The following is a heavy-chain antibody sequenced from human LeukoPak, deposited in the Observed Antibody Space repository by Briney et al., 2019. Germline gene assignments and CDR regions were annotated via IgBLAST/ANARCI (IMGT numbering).Heavy chain of an antibody. V-gene: IGHV1-8*01. CDR3: ARGAPLRYFDWFATFDY. CDR1: GYTFTSYD. D-gene: IGHD3-9*01. CDR2: MNPNSGNT. Sequence: ASVKVSCKASGYTFTSYDINWVRQATGQGLEWMGWMNPNSGNTGYAQKFQGRVTMTRNTPISTAYMELSSLRSEDTAVYYCARGAPLRYFDWFATFDYWGQGTLVTVSS. J-gene: IGHJ4*02.